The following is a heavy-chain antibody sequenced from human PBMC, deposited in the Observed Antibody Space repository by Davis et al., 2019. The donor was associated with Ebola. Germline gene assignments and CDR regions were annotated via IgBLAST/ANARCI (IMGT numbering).Heavy chain of an antibody. CDR1: GFTFSSYS. D-gene: IGHD1-26*01. CDR2: ISGPGGGT. CDR3: AKTKGWELLLFYLDY. J-gene: IGHJ4*02. Sequence: GESLKISCAASGFTFSSYSMNWVRQAPGKGLEWVSAISGPGGGTFYADSVKGRFTISRDNSRNTLYLQMNSLRAEDTAVYYCAKTKGWELLLFYLDYWGQGTLVTVSS. V-gene: IGHV3-23*01.